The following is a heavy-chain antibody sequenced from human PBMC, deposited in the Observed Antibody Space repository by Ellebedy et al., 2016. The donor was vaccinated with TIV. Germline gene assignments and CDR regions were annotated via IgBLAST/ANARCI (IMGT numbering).Heavy chain of an antibody. CDR1: GLSSESYVMNA. J-gene: IGHJ4*02. V-gene: IGHV3-23*01. CDR3: ATMGGIVGRYFED. D-gene: IGHD2-15*01. Sequence: GGSLRLXXAASGLSSESYVMNAMNWVRQAPGKGLEWVSTISGSGGSTYYPDSVKGRFTISRDNSKKVVYLRMNSLRAEDTAIYYCATMGGIVGRYFEDWGQGTLVTVSS. CDR2: ISGSGGST.